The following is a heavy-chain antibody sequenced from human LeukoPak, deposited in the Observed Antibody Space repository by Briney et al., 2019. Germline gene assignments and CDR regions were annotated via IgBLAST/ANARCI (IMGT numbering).Heavy chain of an antibody. Sequence: GGSLRLSCAASGFTFIDYYMSWIRQAPGKGLEWVSYISSSSSYTNYADSVKGRFTISRDNAKNSLYLQMNSLRAEDTAVYYCARDYGGNSDYYSGMDVWGQGTTVTVSS. J-gene: IGHJ6*02. CDR3: ARDYGGNSDYYSGMDV. V-gene: IGHV3-11*06. CDR2: ISSSSSYT. D-gene: IGHD4-23*01. CDR1: GFTFIDYY.